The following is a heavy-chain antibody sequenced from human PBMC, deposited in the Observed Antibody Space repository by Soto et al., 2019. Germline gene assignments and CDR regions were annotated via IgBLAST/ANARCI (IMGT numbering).Heavy chain of an antibody. Sequence: QVQLVESGGGVVQPGRSLRLSCAASGFTFSNYGIHWVRQAPGKGLEWVAVISYDGSNQFYSDSVKGRFTISRDSSKNTLYRQMNSLRAEDTGVYYCAEGASWFDPWGQGTLVTVSS. CDR3: AEGASWFDP. CDR2: ISYDGSNQ. J-gene: IGHJ5*02. CDR1: GFTFSNYG. V-gene: IGHV3-30*18.